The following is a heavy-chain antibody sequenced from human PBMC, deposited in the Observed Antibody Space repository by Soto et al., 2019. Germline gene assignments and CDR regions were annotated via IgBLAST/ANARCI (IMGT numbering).Heavy chain of an antibody. D-gene: IGHD5-18*01. CDR1: GYTFTANG. V-gene: IGHV1-18*04. Sequence: QVQLVQSGGEVKKPGASVTISCKASGYTFTANGVSWVRQAPGHGLEWIGWISTSNGATNYAHSLQGRVTMTTDTSTSTAYLEVRSLRSDDTAVYWCARDVGYSYGYGYGYWGQGTLVTVSS. J-gene: IGHJ4*02. CDR3: ARDVGYSYGYGYGY. CDR2: ISTSNGAT.